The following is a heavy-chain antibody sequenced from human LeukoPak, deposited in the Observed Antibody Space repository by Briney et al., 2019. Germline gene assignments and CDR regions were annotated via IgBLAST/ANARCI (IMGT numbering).Heavy chain of an antibody. Sequence: PSETLSLTCTVSGGSISSSSYYWGWIRQPPGKGLEWIGSIYYSGSTYYNPSLKSRVTISVDTSKNQFSLKLSSVTAADTAVYYCARYSYCSGGSCYRFDAFDIWGLGTMVTVSS. J-gene: IGHJ3*02. D-gene: IGHD2-15*01. CDR3: ARYSYCSGGSCYRFDAFDI. CDR2: IYYSGST. CDR1: GGSISSSSYY. V-gene: IGHV4-39*01.